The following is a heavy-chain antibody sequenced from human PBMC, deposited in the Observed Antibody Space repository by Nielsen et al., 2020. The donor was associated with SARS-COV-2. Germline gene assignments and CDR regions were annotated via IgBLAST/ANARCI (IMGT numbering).Heavy chain of an antibody. CDR2: IYSGGST. CDR1: GFTVSSNY. J-gene: IGHJ4*02. V-gene: IGHV3-53*04. Sequence: GESLKISYAASGFTVSSNYMSWVRQAPGKGLEWVSVIYSGGSTYYADSVKGRFTISRHNSKNTLYLQMNSLRAEDTAVYYCARGGYGSGSYYNGNWGQGTLVTVSS. CDR3: ARGGYGSGSYYNGN. D-gene: IGHD3-10*01.